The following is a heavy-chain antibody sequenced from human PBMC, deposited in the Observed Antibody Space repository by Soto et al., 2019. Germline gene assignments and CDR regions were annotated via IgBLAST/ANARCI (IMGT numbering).Heavy chain of an antibody. D-gene: IGHD6-19*01. Sequence: WASVKVSCKASGYTFTSYAMHWVRQAPGQRLEWMGWINAGNGNTKYSQKFQGRVTITRDTSASTAYMELSSLRSEDTAVYYCARVSSSGWYYFGYWGQGTLVTVSS. V-gene: IGHV1-3*01. CDR3: ARVSSSGWYYFGY. CDR1: GYTFTSYA. CDR2: INAGNGNT. J-gene: IGHJ4*02.